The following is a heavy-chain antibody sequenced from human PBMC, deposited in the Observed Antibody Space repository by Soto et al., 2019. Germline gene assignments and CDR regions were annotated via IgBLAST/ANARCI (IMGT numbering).Heavy chain of an antibody. Sequence: QVQLQESGPGLVKPSQTLSLTCTVSGGPISSGDYYWCWIRQPPGKRLEWFGYIYYSGSTSYNPSLKIRVTISVDTSKNQFSLKLSSVTAEDTAVYYCAAPGGDWFNWFDPWGQGTLVTVSS. J-gene: IGHJ5*02. D-gene: IGHD3-9*01. CDR2: IYYSGST. CDR3: AAPGGDWFNWFDP. V-gene: IGHV4-30-4*01. CDR1: GGPISSGDYY.